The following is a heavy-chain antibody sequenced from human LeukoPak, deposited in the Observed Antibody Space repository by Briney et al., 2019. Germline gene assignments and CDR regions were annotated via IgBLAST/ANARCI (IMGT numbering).Heavy chain of an antibody. V-gene: IGHV1-3*01. CDR3: ARVKPCTTNTCYAGFDY. CDR1: GYTFTSYA. J-gene: IGHJ4*02. Sequence: SVNLSCKASGYTFTSYAFHWVRHAPGQRLGLMGFINAGNGNTKCSRKFQGRVTITRDTSASTAYMELSSMTSEDTAIYYCARVKPCTTNTCYAGFDYWGQGTLVTVSS. D-gene: IGHD2-2*01. CDR2: INAGNGNT.